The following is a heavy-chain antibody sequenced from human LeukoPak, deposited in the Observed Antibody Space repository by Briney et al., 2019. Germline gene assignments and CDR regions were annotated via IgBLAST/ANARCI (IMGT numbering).Heavy chain of an antibody. D-gene: IGHD4-17*01. CDR2: INPNSGGT. V-gene: IGHV1-2*02. CDR1: GYSFTAYY. J-gene: IGHJ4*02. Sequence: ASVKVSCKASGYSFTAYYIHWVRQAPGQGLEWMGWINPNSGGTNYAQKFQGRVTMTRDTSISTAYMELSRLRSDDTAVYYCRTDRYGDYGDYTDYWGQGTLVTVSS. CDR3: RTDRYGDYGDYTDY.